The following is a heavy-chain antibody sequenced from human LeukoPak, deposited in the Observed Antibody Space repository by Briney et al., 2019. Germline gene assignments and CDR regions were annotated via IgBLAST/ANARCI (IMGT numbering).Heavy chain of an antibody. D-gene: IGHD1-26*01. CDR1: GYTFTSYY. CDR3: ASGPYSGYLDY. V-gene: IGHV1-46*01. Sequence: ASVKVTCKASGYTFTSYYMHWVRQAPGQGLEWMGIINPSGGSTSYAQKFQGRVTMTSDMSTSTVYMELSSLRSEDTAVYYCASGPYSGYLDYWGQGTLVTVSS. J-gene: IGHJ4*02. CDR2: INPSGGST.